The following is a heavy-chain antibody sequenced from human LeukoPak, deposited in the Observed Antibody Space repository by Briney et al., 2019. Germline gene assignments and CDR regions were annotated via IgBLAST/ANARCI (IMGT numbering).Heavy chain of an antibody. J-gene: IGHJ4*02. CDR2: IIPIFGTA. CDR1: GGTFSSYA. D-gene: IGHD3-22*01. V-gene: IGHV1-69*05. CDR3: ASHYDNSGYRFDY. Sequence: GASVKVSCKASGGTFSSYAISWVRQAPGQGLEWMGRIIPIFGTANYAQKFQGRVTITTDESTSTAYMELSSLRSEDTAVYYCASHYDNSGYRFDYWGQGTLVTVSS.